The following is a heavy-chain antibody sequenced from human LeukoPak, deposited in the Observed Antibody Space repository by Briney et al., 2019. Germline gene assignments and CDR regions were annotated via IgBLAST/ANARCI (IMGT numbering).Heavy chain of an antibody. V-gene: IGHV1-2*06. CDR1: GYTFTGYY. CDR2: INPNSGGT. D-gene: IGHD3-22*01. J-gene: IGHJ6*02. CDR3: ARDDSYYYDSSGYYSAYYYGMDV. Sequence: ASVKVSCKASGYTFTGYYMHWVRQAPGQGLELMGRINPNSGGTNYAQKFQGRVTMTRDTSISTAYMELSRLRSGDTAVYYCARDDSYYYDSSGYYSAYYYGMDVWGQGTTVTVSS.